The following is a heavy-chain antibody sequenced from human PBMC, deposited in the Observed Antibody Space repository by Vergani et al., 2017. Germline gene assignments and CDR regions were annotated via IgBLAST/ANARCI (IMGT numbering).Heavy chain of an antibody. CDR2: IRYDGSNK. Sequence: QVQLVESGGGVVQPGGSLRLSCAASGFTFSSYGMHWVRQAPGKGLEWVAFIRYDGSNKYYADSVKGRFTISRDNSKNTLYLQMNSLRAEDTAVYYCAKSSNDILTGYYHVDYWGQRTLVTVSS. CDR3: AKSSNDILTGYYHVDY. V-gene: IGHV3-30*02. CDR1: GFTFSSYG. J-gene: IGHJ4*02. D-gene: IGHD3-9*01.